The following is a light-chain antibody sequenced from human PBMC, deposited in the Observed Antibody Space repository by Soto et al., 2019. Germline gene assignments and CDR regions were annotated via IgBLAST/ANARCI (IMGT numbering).Light chain of an antibody. CDR3: QQRSNWYT. J-gene: IGKJ2*01. Sequence: EIVLTQSPATLSLSPGERATLSCRASQSVSSSLAWYQQKPGQAPGLLIYDASNRATGIPARFSGGGSGTDFTLTISNLEPEDFAVYYCQQRSNWYTFGQGTKLEIK. V-gene: IGKV3-11*01. CDR1: QSVSSS. CDR2: DAS.